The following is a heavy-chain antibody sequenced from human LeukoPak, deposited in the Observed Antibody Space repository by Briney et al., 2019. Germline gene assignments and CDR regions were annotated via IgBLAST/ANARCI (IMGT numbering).Heavy chain of an antibody. D-gene: IGHD3-22*01. CDR3: ARAKRRGYYYDSSGYHPAGAFDI. Sequence: GGSLRLSCAASGFTFDDYAMHWVRQAPGKGLEWVSSISWNSDTVAYADSVKGRFIISRDNAKNSLYLQMNSLRAEDTAVYYCARAKRRGYYYDSSGYHPAGAFDIWGQGTMVTVSS. J-gene: IGHJ3*02. CDR1: GFTFDDYA. CDR2: ISWNSDTV. V-gene: IGHV3-9*01.